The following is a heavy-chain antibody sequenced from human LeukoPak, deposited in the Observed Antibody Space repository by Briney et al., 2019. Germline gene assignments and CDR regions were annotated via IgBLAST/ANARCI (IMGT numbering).Heavy chain of an antibody. Sequence: SETLSLTCAVCGGSFSGYYWSWIRQPPGKGLEWIGEINHSGSTNYNPSLKSRVTISVDTSKNQFSLKLSSVTAADTAVYYCATETRYSSGWLCWGQGTLVTVSS. J-gene: IGHJ4*02. D-gene: IGHD6-19*01. V-gene: IGHV4-34*01. CDR3: ATETRYSSGWLC. CDR2: INHSGST. CDR1: GGSFSGYY.